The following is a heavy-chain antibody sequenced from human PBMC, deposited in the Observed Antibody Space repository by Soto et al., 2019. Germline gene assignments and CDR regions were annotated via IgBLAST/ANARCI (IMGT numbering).Heavy chain of an antibody. CDR2: IYSGGST. J-gene: IGHJ3*02. D-gene: IGHD4-17*01. V-gene: IGHV3-66*01. Sequence: EVQLVESGGGLVQPGGSLRLSCAASGFTVSSNYMSWVRQAPGKGLEWVSVIYSGGSTYYADSVKGRFTISRDNSKNTLYLQMNSLRAEDLAVYYCARDWPYGDYGSRAFDIWGQGTMVTVSS. CDR3: ARDWPYGDYGSRAFDI. CDR1: GFTVSSNY.